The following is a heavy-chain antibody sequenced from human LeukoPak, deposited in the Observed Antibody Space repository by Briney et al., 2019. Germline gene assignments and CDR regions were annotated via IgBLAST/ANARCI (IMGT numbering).Heavy chain of an antibody. D-gene: IGHD6-19*01. Sequence: SETLSLTCTVSDGSITNNDWSWVRQTPGKGLEFIGYVHYSGTTNYNPSLRSRVTISIDTSRKHFFLKLKSVTAADTAVYYCARARGIAVAEDYWGQGTLVTVSS. V-gene: IGHV4-59*01. J-gene: IGHJ4*02. CDR2: VHYSGTT. CDR3: ARARGIAVAEDY. CDR1: DGSITNND.